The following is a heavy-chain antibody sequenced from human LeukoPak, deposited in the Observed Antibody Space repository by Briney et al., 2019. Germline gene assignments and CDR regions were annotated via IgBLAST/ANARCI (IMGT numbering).Heavy chain of an antibody. J-gene: IGHJ3*01. CDR3: VRDGPDVVGGPRAFDF. D-gene: IGHD2-21*01. CDR1: RFTFSNYW. V-gene: IGHV3-7*01. Sequence: GGSLSLSCAASRFTFSNYWMSWVRQVPGKGLQWVANIKQDGSEKYYLDSLTGRFSISRDNAKNSLYLQMNSLRVEDTAVYYCVRDGPDVVGGPRAFDFWGQGTTVTVSS. CDR2: IKQDGSEK.